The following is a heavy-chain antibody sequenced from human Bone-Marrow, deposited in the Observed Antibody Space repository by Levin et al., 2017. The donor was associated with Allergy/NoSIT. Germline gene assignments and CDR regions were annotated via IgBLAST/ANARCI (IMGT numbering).Heavy chain of an antibody. J-gene: IGHJ6*03. CDR1: GFSLNTTGVG. V-gene: IGHV2-5*02. CDR2: IYWDDDK. Sequence: ESGPTLVKPTQTLTLTCTFSGFSLNTTGVGVVWIRQPPGKALEWLALIYWDDDKRYNPSLKSRLTITKDTSKNQVVLTMTNLDPVDTATYYCAHSAWFSYYFYMDVWGKGTTVTVSS. D-gene: IGHD3-10*01. CDR3: AHSAWFSYYFYMDV.